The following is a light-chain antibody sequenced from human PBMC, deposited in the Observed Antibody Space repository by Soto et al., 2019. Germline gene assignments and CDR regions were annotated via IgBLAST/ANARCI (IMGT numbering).Light chain of an antibody. Sequence: QSALTQPASVSGSPGQSITISCTGTSSDVGSYNLVSWYQQLPGKAPKLIIFEVNERPSGISNRFSGSKSGNTASLTISELPGEDGAHYFRCSYAGSRIFGFGGGTKLTVL. CDR1: SSDVGSYNL. J-gene: IGLJ2*01. CDR2: EVN. CDR3: CSYAGSRIFG. V-gene: IGLV2-23*02.